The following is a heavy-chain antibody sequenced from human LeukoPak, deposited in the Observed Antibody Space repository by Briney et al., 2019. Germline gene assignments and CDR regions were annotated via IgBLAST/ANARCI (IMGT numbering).Heavy chain of an antibody. D-gene: IGHD6-13*01. V-gene: IGHV3-23*01. J-gene: IGHJ4*02. CDR2: ISGSGSLT. CDR3: AKKRIAAAGKNDFDY. CDR1: GFTFSSYA. Sequence: GGSLRLSCAASGFTFSSYAVSWVRQAPGKGLEWVSLISGSGSLTYYADSVKGRFTISRDNSKNTVYLQMNSLRAEDTAVYYCAKKRIAAAGKNDFDYWGQGTLGTVSS.